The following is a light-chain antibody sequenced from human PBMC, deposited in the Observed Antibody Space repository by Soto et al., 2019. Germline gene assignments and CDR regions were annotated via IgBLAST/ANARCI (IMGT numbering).Light chain of an antibody. V-gene: IGKV1-39*01. CDR3: QQSYSTLWT. CDR1: QSISSY. CDR2: AAS. J-gene: IGKJ1*01. Sequence: DIQMTQSPPSLSASVGDRVTITCRASQSISSYLNCYQQKPGKAPKLLIYAASSLQSGVPSRFSGSGSGTDFTLTISSLQPEDFATYYCQQSYSTLWTFGQGTKVEIK.